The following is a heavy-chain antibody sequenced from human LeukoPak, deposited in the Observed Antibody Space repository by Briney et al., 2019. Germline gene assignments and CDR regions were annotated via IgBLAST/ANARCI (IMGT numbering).Heavy chain of an antibody. Sequence: GSSVKVSCKASGGTFSSYAISWVRQAPGQGLEWMGRINPNSGGTNYAQKFQGRVTMTRDTSISTAYMELSRLRSDDTAVYYCASSSSWYEYYFDYWGQGTLVTVSS. CDR1: GGTFSSYA. D-gene: IGHD6-13*01. V-gene: IGHV1-2*06. CDR3: ASSSSWYEYYFDY. J-gene: IGHJ4*02. CDR2: INPNSGGT.